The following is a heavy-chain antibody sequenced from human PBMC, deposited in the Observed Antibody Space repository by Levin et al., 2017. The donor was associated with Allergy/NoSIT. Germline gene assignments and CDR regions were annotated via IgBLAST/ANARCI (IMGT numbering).Heavy chain of an antibody. J-gene: IGHJ6*02. CDR2: IYGDYT. V-gene: IGHV3-53*01. CDR3: ARGPSRNYFYYGVDV. D-gene: IGHD3-10*01. Sequence: PGGSLRLSCAASGFTVNDNYVTWVRQAPGKGMEWLSVIYGDYTFYADSVNGRFTISRDSVNNTVFLQMNSLRVDDTAVYYCARGPSRNYFYYGVDVWGQGTTVSVSS. CDR1: GFTVNDNY.